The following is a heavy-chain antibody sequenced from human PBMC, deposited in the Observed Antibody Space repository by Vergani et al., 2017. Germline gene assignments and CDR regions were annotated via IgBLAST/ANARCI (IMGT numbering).Heavy chain of an antibody. CDR1: GYTFTGYY. D-gene: IGHD4-17*01. V-gene: IGHV1-58*02. CDR3: AAFSVTTVTFFDY. CDR2: IVVGSGNT. Sequence: QLVQSGAEVKKPGASVKVSCKASGYTFTGYYMHWVRQAPGQGLEWMGWIVVGSGNTNYAQKFQERVTITRDMSTSTAYMELSSLRSEDTAVYYCAAFSVTTVTFFDYWGQGTLVTVSS. J-gene: IGHJ4*02.